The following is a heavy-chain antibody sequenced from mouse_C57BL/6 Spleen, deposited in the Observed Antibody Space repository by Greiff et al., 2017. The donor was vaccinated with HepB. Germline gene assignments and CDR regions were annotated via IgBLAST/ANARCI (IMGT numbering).Heavy chain of an antibody. CDR1: GYTFTDYE. CDR3: NYRFDY. D-gene: IGHD2-14*01. J-gene: IGHJ2*01. Sequence: QVHVKQSGAELVRPGASVTLSCKASGYTFTDYEMHWVKQTPVHGLEWIGAIDPETGGTAYNQKFKGKAILTADKSSSTAYMELRSLTSEDSAVYYCNYRFDYWGQGTTLTVSS. CDR2: IDPETGGT. V-gene: IGHV1-15*01.